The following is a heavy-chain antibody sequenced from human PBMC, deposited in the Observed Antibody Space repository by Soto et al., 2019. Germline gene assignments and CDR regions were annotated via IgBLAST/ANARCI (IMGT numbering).Heavy chain of an antibody. CDR3: ATFYDSSGYSDY. D-gene: IGHD3-22*01. J-gene: IGHJ4*02. CDR1: GYSFTNYW. V-gene: IGHV5-51*01. Sequence: GESLKISCKASGYSFTNYWIGWVRQMPGKGLEWMAIIYPGDSDARYRPSFQGQVTISVDKSINTAYLQWSSLKASDTAMYYCATFYDSSGYSDYWGQGTLVTVSS. CDR2: IYPGDSDA.